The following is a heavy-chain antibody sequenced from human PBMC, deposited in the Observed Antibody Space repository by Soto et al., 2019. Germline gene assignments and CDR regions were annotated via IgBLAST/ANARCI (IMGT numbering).Heavy chain of an antibody. D-gene: IGHD3-3*01. CDR3: AGRLLEWSQGGYYYYYMDV. J-gene: IGHJ6*03. CDR1: GGSFSGDY. Sequence: SETLSLTCAVYGGSFSGDYWSWIRQPPVKGLEWIGEINHSGSTNYNPSLKSRVTISVDTSKNQFSLKLSSVTAADTAVYYCAGRLLEWSQGGYYYYYMDVWGKGTTVTVSS. CDR2: INHSGST. V-gene: IGHV4-34*01.